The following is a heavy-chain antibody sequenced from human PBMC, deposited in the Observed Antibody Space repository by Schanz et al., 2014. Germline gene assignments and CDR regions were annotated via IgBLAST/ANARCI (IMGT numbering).Heavy chain of an antibody. CDR3: ARDGNYYGSRNYYKTPYYFDY. CDR1: GFTFSSYG. D-gene: IGHD3-10*01. Sequence: QVQLLQFGGGVVQPGRSLRLSCAASGFTFSSYGMYWVRQAPGKGLEWVAVIWSDGSGKYYADSVKGRFTISRDISKNTLHLQVTSLRAEDTAIYYCARDGNYYGSRNYYKTPYYFDYWGQGTLVTVSS. V-gene: IGHV3-33*01. J-gene: IGHJ4*02. CDR2: IWSDGSGK.